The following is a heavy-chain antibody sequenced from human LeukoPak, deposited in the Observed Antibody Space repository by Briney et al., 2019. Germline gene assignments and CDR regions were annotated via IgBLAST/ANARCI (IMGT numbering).Heavy chain of an antibody. Sequence: ASVKVSCKVSGYTFISYAISWVRQAPGQGLEWMGGIIPIFGTANYAQKFQGRVTITADESTSTAYMELSSLRSEDTAVYYCAVVVVPAATRDYYYYYMDVWGKGTTVTVSS. D-gene: IGHD2-2*01. CDR3: AVVVVPAATRDYYYYYMDV. CDR1: GYTFISYA. J-gene: IGHJ6*03. CDR2: IIPIFGTA. V-gene: IGHV1-69*01.